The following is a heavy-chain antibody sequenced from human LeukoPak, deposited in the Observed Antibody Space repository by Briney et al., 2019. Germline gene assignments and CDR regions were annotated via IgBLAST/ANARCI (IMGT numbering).Heavy chain of an antibody. V-gene: IGHV1-18*01. CDR1: GYTFTSYG. D-gene: IGHD6-13*01. CDR3: ARIGSSSWYGGFDP. J-gene: IGHJ5*02. Sequence: ASVKVSCKASGYTFTSYGISWVRQAPGQGLEWMGWISAYNGNTNYAQKLQGRVTMPTDTSTSTAYMELRSLRSDDTAVYYCARIGSSSWYGGFDPWGQGTLVTVSS. CDR2: ISAYNGNT.